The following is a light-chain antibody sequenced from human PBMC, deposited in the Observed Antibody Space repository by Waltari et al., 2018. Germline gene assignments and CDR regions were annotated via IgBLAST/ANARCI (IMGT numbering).Light chain of an antibody. CDR1: QSILSNSNNKHY. J-gene: IGKJ4*02. CDR3: HQYYNTPRK. Sequence: DIMMTQSPDSLAVSLGERATIDCRSSQSILSNSNNKHYLAWYQQKSGQPPKLLIYWASTRESGVPERFSGSVSGTTFTLTISSLQAEDVAVYYCHQYYNTPRKFGRGTKVEIK. CDR2: WAS. V-gene: IGKV4-1*01.